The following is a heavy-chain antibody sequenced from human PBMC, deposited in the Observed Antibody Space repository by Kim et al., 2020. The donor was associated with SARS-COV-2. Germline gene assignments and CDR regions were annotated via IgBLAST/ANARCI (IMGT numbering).Heavy chain of an antibody. CDR1: GFTFSSYA. J-gene: IGHJ4*02. V-gene: IGHV3-30*04. CDR3: ARDNYDYVWGSYRYCH. CDR2: ISYDGSNK. Sequence: GGSLRLSCAASGFTFSSYAMHWVRQAPGKGLEWVAVISYDGSNKYYADSVKGRFTISRDNSKNTLYLQMNSLRAEDTAVYYCARDNYDYVWGSYRYCHWGQGTLVTVSS. D-gene: IGHD3-16*02.